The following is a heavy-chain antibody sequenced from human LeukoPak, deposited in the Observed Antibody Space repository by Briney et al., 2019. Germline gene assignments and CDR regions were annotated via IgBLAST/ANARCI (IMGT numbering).Heavy chain of an antibody. J-gene: IGHJ4*02. D-gene: IGHD1-26*01. CDR3: ASSVRGATEYYFDY. CDR2: IYSGGST. V-gene: IGHV3-53*01. Sequence: GGPLRLSCAASGFTVSSNYVSWVRQAPGKGLEWVSVIYSGGSTYYADSVKGRFTISRDNSKNTLYLQMNSLRAEDTAVYYCASSVRGATEYYFDYWGQGTLVTVSS. CDR1: GFTVSSNY.